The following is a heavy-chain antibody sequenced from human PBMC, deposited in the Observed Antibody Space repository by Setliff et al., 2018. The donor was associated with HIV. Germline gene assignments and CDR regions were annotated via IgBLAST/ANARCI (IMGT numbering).Heavy chain of an antibody. D-gene: IGHD3-3*02. CDR2: INAGNGHT. CDR3: TIGGISDY. J-gene: IGHJ4*02. CDR1: GYTFTSCP. Sequence: ASVKVSCKASGYTFTSCPLHWVRQAPGQRLEWMGWINAGNGHTKYSQKFQGRVTTTRDTSASTAYMELSSLRSEDTAVYYCTIGGISDYWGQGTLVTVSS. V-gene: IGHV1-3*01.